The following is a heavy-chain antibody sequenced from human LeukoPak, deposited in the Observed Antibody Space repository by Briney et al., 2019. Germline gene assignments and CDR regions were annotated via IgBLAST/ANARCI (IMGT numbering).Heavy chain of an antibody. CDR3: ARAGNGRPPYYYYYYGMDV. Sequence: PGGSLRLSCAASGFTFSSYAMHWVRQAPGKGLEWVAVISYDGSNKYYADSVKGRFTISRDNSKNTLYLQMSSLRAEDTAVYYCARAGNGRPPYYYYYYGMDVWGKGTTVTVSS. D-gene: IGHD1-1*01. J-gene: IGHJ6*04. CDR2: ISYDGSNK. CDR1: GFTFSSYA. V-gene: IGHV3-30*04.